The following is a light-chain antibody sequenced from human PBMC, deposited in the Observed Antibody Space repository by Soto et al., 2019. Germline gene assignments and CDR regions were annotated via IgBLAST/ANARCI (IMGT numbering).Light chain of an antibody. CDR1: QSVSTN. V-gene: IGKV3-15*01. CDR3: QQYHNWPPYT. J-gene: IGKJ2*01. CDR2: GAS. Sequence: EIVMTQSPATLSVSPGERATLSCRASQSVSTNLAWYQQKPGQAPRLPMYGASTRATGIPARFSGSGSGSEFSLLIRSLQSEDFAVYYCQQYHNWPPYTFGQGTKLEIK.